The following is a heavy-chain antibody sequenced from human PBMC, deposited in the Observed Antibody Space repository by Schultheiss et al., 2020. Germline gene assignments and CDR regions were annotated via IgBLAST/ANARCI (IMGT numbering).Heavy chain of an antibody. D-gene: IGHD3-22*01. CDR1: GYTFTSYD. Sequence: ASVKVSCKASGYTFTSYDINWVRQATGQGLEWMGWMNPNSGNTGYAQKFQGRITMTRSTSVSTAYMDLSSLRSEDTAVYYCARGVISLSLDHNAGSGYDEYYFDFWGQGTLVTVSS. J-gene: IGHJ4*02. CDR2: MNPNSGNT. CDR3: ARGVISLSLDHNAGSGYDEYYFDF. V-gene: IGHV1-8*01.